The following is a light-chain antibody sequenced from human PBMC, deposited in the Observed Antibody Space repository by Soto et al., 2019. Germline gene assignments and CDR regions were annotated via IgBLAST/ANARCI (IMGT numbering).Light chain of an antibody. J-gene: IGLJ3*02. CDR3: LLYYGAARV. CDR2: STS. V-gene: IGLV7-43*01. CDR1: SGSVTSSYY. Sequence: QTVVTQEPSLTVSPGGTVTLTCASSSGSVTSSYYPNWFQHKPGQAPRSLIFSTSSRHSWTPARFSGSLLGGKAALTLSDVQHEDEADYYCLLYYGAARVFGGGTKLTVL.